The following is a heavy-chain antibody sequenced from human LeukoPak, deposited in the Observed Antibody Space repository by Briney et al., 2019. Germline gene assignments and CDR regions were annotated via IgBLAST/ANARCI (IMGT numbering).Heavy chain of an antibody. D-gene: IGHD6-13*01. V-gene: IGHV4-34*01. CDR3: ARGSDTAAGLY. J-gene: IGHJ4*02. CDR1: GGSFSGYY. CDR2: INHSGST. Sequence: SETLSLACAVYGGSFSGYYWSWIRQPPGKGLEWIGEINHSGSTNYNPSLKSRVSISVDSSKNQFSLKVSSVTAADTAVYYCARGSDTAAGLYWGQGTLVTVSS.